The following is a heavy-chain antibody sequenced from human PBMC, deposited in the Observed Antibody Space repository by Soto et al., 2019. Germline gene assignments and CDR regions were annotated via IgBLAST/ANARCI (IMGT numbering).Heavy chain of an antibody. V-gene: IGHV4-31*03. Sequence: QVQLQESGPGLVKASQTLSLTCTVSGGTITTGGHFWSWIRQYPGKGLEWIGYISYSGTTHYNPSLKSRVTFSIDTSKNQFSLNLSSVTAADTAVYYCARFVSGSYLDYWGQGTLVTASS. CDR3: ARFVSGSYLDY. CDR2: ISYSGTT. D-gene: IGHD1-26*01. CDR1: GGTITTGGHF. J-gene: IGHJ4*02.